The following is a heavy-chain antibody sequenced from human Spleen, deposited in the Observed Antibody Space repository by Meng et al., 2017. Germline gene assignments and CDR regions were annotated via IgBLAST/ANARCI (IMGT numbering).Heavy chain of an antibody. CDR3: VRSSGWVRTGFDP. CDR2: IGHSGIT. D-gene: IGHD6-19*01. Sequence: QVQLQESGPGLVKPSQTLSLTCTVSGGSISSGDYYWSWIRQPPAKGLEWIGSIGHSGITYYTPSLKSRVTVSIDTSKSQFSLKLTSVTAADTAVYYCVRSSGWVRTGFDPWGQGTLVTVSS. CDR1: GGSISSGDYY. V-gene: IGHV4-39*01. J-gene: IGHJ5*02.